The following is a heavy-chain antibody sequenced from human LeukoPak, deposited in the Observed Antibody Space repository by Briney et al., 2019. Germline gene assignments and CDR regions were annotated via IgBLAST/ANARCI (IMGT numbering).Heavy chain of an antibody. CDR2: IYPGDSDT. CDR1: GYRFTSYW. J-gene: IGHJ4*02. CDR3: ARHAPLVRGVIYYFDH. D-gene: IGHD3-10*01. Sequence: GESLKISCKGSGYRFTSYWIGWVRQMPGKGLEWIGIIYPGDSDTRYSPSFQGQVTISADKSISTAYLQWRRLEASDTAMNYCARHAPLVRGVIYYFDHGGQGSLVTVSS. V-gene: IGHV5-51*01.